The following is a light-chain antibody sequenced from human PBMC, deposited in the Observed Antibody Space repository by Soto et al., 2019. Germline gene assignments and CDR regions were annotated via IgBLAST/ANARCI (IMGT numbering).Light chain of an antibody. CDR1: HTVRTNY. CDR2: GAS. V-gene: IGKV3-20*01. J-gene: IGKJ4*01. Sequence: EIGLTQSPGPLSLSPGARATLSCRASHTVRTNYLAWFQHKPGQAPRLLIYGASTRATGIPDRFSGSGSGTDFTLTINRLETEDFAVYVCQQYSDSPLTFGGGTKVEIK. CDR3: QQYSDSPLT.